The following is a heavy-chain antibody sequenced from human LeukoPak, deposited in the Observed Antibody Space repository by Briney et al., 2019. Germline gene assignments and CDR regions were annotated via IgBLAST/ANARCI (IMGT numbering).Heavy chain of an antibody. V-gene: IGHV3-23*01. D-gene: IGHD2-15*01. J-gene: IGHJ3*02. CDR1: GFTFSSYA. CDR3: AKGLGYCSGGSCYDATDDAFDI. CDR2: IRGSGGST. Sequence: GGSLRLSCAASGFTFSSYAMSWVRQAPGKGLEWVSAIRGSGGSTYYADSVRGRFTIYRDNSKNTLYLQMNSLRAEDTAVYYCAKGLGYCSGGSCYDATDDAFDIWGQGTMVTVSS.